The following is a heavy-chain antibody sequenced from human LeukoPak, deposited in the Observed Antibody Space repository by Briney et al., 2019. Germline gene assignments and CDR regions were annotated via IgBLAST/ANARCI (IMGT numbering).Heavy chain of an antibody. CDR2: IYHSGST. Sequence: SETLSPTCAVSGGSISSGGYSWSWIRQPPGKGLEWIGYIYHSGSTYYNPSLKSRVTISVDRSKNQFSLKLSSVTAADTAVYYCARGMDYFDYWGQGTLVTVSS. V-gene: IGHV4-30-2*01. CDR3: ARGMDYFDY. J-gene: IGHJ4*02. CDR1: GGSISSGGYS. D-gene: IGHD2-8*01.